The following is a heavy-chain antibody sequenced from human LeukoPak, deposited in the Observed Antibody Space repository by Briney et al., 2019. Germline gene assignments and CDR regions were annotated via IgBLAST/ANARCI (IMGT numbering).Heavy chain of an antibody. J-gene: IGHJ4*02. CDR3: ARVPYGSGSSTNDY. Sequence: PSETLSLTCTVSGGSISSGGYYWSWIRQPPGKGLEWIGYIYHSGSTYYNPSLKSRVTISVDRSKNQFSLKLSSVTAADTAVYYCARVPYGSGSSTNDYWGQGTLVTVSS. CDR2: IYHSGST. V-gene: IGHV4-30-2*01. CDR1: GGSISSGGYY. D-gene: IGHD3-10*01.